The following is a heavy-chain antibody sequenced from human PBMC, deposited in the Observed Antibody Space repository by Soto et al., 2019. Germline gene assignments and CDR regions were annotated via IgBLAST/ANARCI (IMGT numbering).Heavy chain of an antibody. CDR3: AKDEPAARFAY. J-gene: IGHJ4*02. V-gene: IGHV1-69*13. D-gene: IGHD6-6*01. Sequence: SVKVSCKASGSTFSSYAIRWVRQAPGQGLEWMGGIIPIFGTANYAQKFQGRVTITADESTSTAYMELSSLRSEDTAVYYCAKDEPAARFAYWSQGTLVTVSS. CDR2: IIPIFGTA. CDR1: GSTFSSYA.